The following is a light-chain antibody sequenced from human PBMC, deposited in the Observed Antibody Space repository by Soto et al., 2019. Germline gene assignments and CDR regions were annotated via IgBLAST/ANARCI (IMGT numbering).Light chain of an antibody. CDR3: QQFNNYPWT. V-gene: IGKV1-5*03. CDR2: KAS. Sequence: DIQMTQSPSTLSAPVADRVTITCRASQSISSWLAWYQQKPGKAPKLLIYKASSLESGVPSRFSGSGSGTEFTLTISSLQPDDFASYYCQQFNNYPWTFGQGTRVEIK. CDR1: QSISSW. J-gene: IGKJ1*01.